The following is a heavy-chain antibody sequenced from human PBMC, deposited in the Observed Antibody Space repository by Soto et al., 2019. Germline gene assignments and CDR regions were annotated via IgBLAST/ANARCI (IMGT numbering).Heavy chain of an antibody. D-gene: IGHD2-2*02. V-gene: IGHV3-13*05. CDR2: IGAARDP. Sequence: RLSCATSGFTFSNFDMHWVRQVPVKGLEWVSAIGAARDPYYLGSVKGRFTISRENAKNSVYLQMNDLRAGDSAVYYCARAYTGRLPRRADYYYAMDVWGQGTTVTVYS. J-gene: IGHJ6*02. CDR3: ARAYTGRLPRRADYYYAMDV. CDR1: GFTFSNFD.